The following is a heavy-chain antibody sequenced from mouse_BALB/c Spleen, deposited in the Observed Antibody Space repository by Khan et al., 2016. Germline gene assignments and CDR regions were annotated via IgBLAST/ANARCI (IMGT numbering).Heavy chain of an antibody. CDR2: IWAGGST. CDR1: GFSLTSYG. Sequence: QMQLEESGPGLVAPSQSLSITCTVSGFSLTSYGVHWVRQPPGKGLEWLGVIWAGGSTNYNSALMSRMSISKDNSKSQVFLKMNSLQKDDTAMYKCARNFWSYAMDYWGQGTSVTVSS. CDR3: ARNFWSYAMDY. V-gene: IGHV2-9*02. J-gene: IGHJ4*01.